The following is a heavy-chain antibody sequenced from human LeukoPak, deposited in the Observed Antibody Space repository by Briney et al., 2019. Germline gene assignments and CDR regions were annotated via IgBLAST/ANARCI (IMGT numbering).Heavy chain of an antibody. CDR2: IKQDGSEK. CDR3: AREIVYYDFCSGYYKGGYAMDV. Sequence: GGSLRLSCAASGFTFNSYWMSWVRQAPGRGLEWVANIKQDGSEKYYVDSVKGRFTISRDNAKNSLYLQMNSLRAEDTAVYYCAREIVYYDFCSGYYKGGYAMDVWGQGTTVTVSS. D-gene: IGHD3-3*01. V-gene: IGHV3-7*01. CDR1: GFTFNSYW. J-gene: IGHJ6*02.